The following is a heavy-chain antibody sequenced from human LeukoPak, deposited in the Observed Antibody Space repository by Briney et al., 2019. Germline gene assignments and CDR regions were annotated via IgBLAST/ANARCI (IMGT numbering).Heavy chain of an antibody. CDR1: GGSFSGYY. Sequence: PSETLSLTCAVYGGSFSGYYWSWICQPPGKGLEWIGEINHSGSTNYNPSLKSRVTISVDTSKNQFSLKLSSVTAADTAVYYCARCPSGSYPYYYYYYGMDVWGQGTTVTVSS. D-gene: IGHD1-26*01. V-gene: IGHV4-34*01. CDR2: INHSGST. J-gene: IGHJ6*02. CDR3: ARCPSGSYPYYYYYYGMDV.